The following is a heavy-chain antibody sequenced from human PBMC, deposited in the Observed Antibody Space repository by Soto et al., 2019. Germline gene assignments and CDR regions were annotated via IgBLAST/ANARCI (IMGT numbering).Heavy chain of an antibody. J-gene: IGHJ4*02. D-gene: IGHD7-27*01. CDR3: VGDLLTERDY. CDR2: ISYDGGNK. V-gene: IGHV3-30*03. Sequence: QVQLVESGGGVVQPGRSLRLSCAASGFTFSTYGMHWVRQAPGKGLEWVAVISYDGGNKYYADSVKGRFTISRDNSKNAQYLQMNSLRAEDTAVYYCVGDLLTERDYWGQGTLVTVSS. CDR1: GFTFSTYG.